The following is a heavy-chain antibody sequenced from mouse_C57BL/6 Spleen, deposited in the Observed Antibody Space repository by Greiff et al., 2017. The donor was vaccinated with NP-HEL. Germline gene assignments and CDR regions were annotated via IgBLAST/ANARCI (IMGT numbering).Heavy chain of an antibody. Sequence: QVQLQQSGPELVKPGASVKISCKASGYAFSSSWMNWVKQRPGKGLEWIGRIYPGDGDTHYNGKFKGKATLTADKSSSPAYMQLSSLPSDASAVYFFAREGGYYYGPYFDYWGQGTTLTVSS. CDR3: AREGGYYYGPYFDY. D-gene: IGHD2-1*01. CDR1: GYAFSSSW. V-gene: IGHV1-82*01. CDR2: IYPGDGDT. J-gene: IGHJ2*01.